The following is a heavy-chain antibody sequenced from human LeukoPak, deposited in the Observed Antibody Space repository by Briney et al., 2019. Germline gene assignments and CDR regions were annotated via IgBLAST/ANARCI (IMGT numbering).Heavy chain of an antibody. J-gene: IGHJ1*01. Sequence: GASVKVSCKASGYTFTSYGISWVRQAPGQGLEWMGWISAYNGNTNYAQKLQGGVTMTTDTSTSTAYMELRSLRSDDTAVYYCARTKGIAVAGTSEDFQHWGQGTLVTVSS. D-gene: IGHD6-19*01. CDR2: ISAYNGNT. CDR3: ARTKGIAVAGTSEDFQH. CDR1: GYTFTSYG. V-gene: IGHV1-18*01.